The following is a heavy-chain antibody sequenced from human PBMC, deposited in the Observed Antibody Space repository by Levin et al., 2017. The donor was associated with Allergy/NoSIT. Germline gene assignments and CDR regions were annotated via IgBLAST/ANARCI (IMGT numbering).Heavy chain of an antibody. D-gene: IGHD3-22*01. CDR3: TAYYYGGGYFDL. J-gene: IGHJ2*01. CDR1: GLTLSNAW. V-gene: IGHV3-15*01. CDR2: IKRKTDGGTT. Sequence: GGSLRLSCAASGLTLSNAWMSWVRQAPGKGLEWVGRIKRKTDGGTTDFAAPVKGRFTISRDDSKNTLYLQMNSLKTEDTAVYYCTAYYYGGGYFDLWGRGTLVTVSS.